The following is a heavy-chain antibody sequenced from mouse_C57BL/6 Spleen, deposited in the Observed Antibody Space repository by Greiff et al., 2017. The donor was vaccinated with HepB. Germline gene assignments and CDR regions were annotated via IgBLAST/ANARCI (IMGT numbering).Heavy chain of an antibody. CDR1: GYTFTDYN. J-gene: IGHJ4*01. CDR2: INPNNGGT. V-gene: IGHV1-18*01. Sequence: VQLKQSGPELVKPGASVKIPCKASGYTFTDYNMDWVKQSHGKSLEWIGDINPNNGGTIYNQKFKGKATLTVDKSSSTAYMELRSLTSEDTAVYYCARSPYGYDEGYAMDYWGQGTSVTVSS. D-gene: IGHD2-2*01. CDR3: ARSPYGYDEGYAMDY.